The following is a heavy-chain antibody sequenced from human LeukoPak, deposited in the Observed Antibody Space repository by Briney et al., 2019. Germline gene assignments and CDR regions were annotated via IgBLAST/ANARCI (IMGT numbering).Heavy chain of an antibody. J-gene: IGHJ6*04. CDR2: INSDGSST. CDR1: GFTFSSYW. CDR3: AALGITMIGGV. V-gene: IGHV3-74*01. Sequence: GGSLRLSCAASGFTFSSYWMHWVRQAPGKGLVWVSRINSDGSSTSYADSVKGRFTISRDNAKNSLYLQMNSLRAEDTAVYYCAALGITMIGGVWGKGTTVTISS. D-gene: IGHD3-10*02.